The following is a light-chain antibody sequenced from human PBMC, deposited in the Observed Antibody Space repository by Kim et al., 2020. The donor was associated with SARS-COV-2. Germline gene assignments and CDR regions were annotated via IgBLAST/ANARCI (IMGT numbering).Light chain of an antibody. Sequence: QSVLTQPPSVSGAPGQTVTLSCTGSSSNIGAGHDVSWYQQFPGTAPKLLIFRNTNRPSGVPDRFSASRSGTSASLAITGLQAEEEADYYCQSFDNSMGAYVFGPGTKVTVL. V-gene: IGLV1-40*01. CDR3: QSFDNSMGAYV. J-gene: IGLJ1*01. CDR2: RNT. CDR1: SSNIGAGHD.